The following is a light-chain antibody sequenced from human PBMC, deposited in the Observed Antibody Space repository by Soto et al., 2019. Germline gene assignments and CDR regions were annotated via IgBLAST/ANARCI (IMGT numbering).Light chain of an antibody. CDR2: DTF. J-gene: IGKJ4*01. CDR3: QQRWDWPLT. CDR1: RTVNSQ. V-gene: IGKV3-11*01. Sequence: EIVLTQSPASVSLSPGGRATLSCRASRTVNSQLAWYQQKPGQAPRLLIYDTFNRAAGIPARFSGSETGTDFTLTIYNLEPEDSAVYYCQQRWDWPLTFGGGTKVEIK.